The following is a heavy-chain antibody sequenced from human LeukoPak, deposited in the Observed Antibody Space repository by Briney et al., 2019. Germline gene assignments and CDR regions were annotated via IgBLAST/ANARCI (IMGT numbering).Heavy chain of an antibody. V-gene: IGHV3-23*01. Sequence: PGGSLRLSCAASGFTFSSYAMSWVRQAPGKGLEWVSAISGSGGSTYYADSVKGRFTISRDNSKNTLYLQMNSLRAEDTAVYYCARDGPAVVTAIHNDFDYWGQGTLVTVSS. CDR3: ARDGPAVVTAIHNDFDY. D-gene: IGHD2-21*02. CDR1: GFTFSSYA. J-gene: IGHJ4*02. CDR2: ISGSGGST.